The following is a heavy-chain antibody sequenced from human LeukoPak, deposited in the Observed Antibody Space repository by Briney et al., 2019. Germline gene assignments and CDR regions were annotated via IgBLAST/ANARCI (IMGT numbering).Heavy chain of an antibody. CDR3: ARGKAGQLVHDWFDP. V-gene: IGHV1-69*06. J-gene: IGHJ5*02. D-gene: IGHD6-6*01. CDR2: IIPIFGTA. CDR1: GGTFSSYA. Sequence: GASVKVSCKASGGTFSSYAISWVRQAPGQGLEWMGGIIPIFGTANYAQKFQGRVTITADKSTSTAYMELSSLRSEDTAVYYCARGKAGQLVHDWFDPWGQGTLVTVSS.